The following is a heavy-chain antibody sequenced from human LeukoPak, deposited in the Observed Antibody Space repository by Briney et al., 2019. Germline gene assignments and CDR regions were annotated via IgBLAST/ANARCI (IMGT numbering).Heavy chain of an antibody. D-gene: IGHD3-22*01. CDR2: IKGDGSKK. V-gene: IGHV3-7*03. CDR3: ARDSNPGDSSGYYDAFDI. J-gene: IGHJ3*02. Sequence: GGSLRLSCVASGITFSRHWMTWVRQAPGKGPEWVANIKGDGSKKNLVDSVKGRFTISRDNAKNSLYLEMSSLRAEDTAVYYCARDSNPGDSSGYYDAFDIWGQGTKVTVSS. CDR1: GITFSRHW.